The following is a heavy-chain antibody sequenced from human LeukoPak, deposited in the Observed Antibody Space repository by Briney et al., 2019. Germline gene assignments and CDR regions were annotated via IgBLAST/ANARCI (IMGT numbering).Heavy chain of an antibody. CDR3: ARQGLTTLDNWFDP. CDR1: GGTFSSYA. CDR2: IIPIFGTA. D-gene: IGHD4-23*01. Sequence: SVKVSCKASGGTFSSYAISWARQAPGQGLEWMGGIIPIFGTANYAQKFQGRVTITADKSTSTAYMELSSLRSEDTAVYYCARQGLTTLDNWFDPWGQGTLVTVSS. V-gene: IGHV1-69*06. J-gene: IGHJ5*02.